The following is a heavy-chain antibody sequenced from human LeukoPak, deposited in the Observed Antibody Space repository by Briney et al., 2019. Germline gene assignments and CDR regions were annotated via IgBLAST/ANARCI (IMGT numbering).Heavy chain of an antibody. Sequence: LTGGSLRLSCAASGFTFRNYGMHWVRQAPGKGLEWVAVISIDGSEKYYADSVKGRFTISRDNSKNTLYLQMNSLRGDDTAVYYCANPQSRGYDYLDYWGQGTLVTVSS. CDR3: ANPQSRGYDYLDY. D-gene: IGHD5-12*01. CDR1: GFTFRNYG. CDR2: ISIDGSEK. V-gene: IGHV3-30*18. J-gene: IGHJ4*02.